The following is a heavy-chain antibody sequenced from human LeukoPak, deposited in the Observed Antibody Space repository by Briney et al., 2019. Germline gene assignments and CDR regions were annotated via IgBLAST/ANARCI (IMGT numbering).Heavy chain of an antibody. CDR1: GYTFTSYY. CDR2: INPNSGGT. V-gene: IGHV1-2*06. CDR3: ARDLGRDGYNYYS. J-gene: IGHJ4*02. D-gene: IGHD5-24*01. Sequence: ASVKVSCKASGYTFTSYYMHWVRQAPGQGLEWMGRINPNSGGTNYAQNFQGRVTMTRDTSISTAYMEVSSLISDDTAVYYCARDLGRDGYNYYSWGQGTLVTVSS.